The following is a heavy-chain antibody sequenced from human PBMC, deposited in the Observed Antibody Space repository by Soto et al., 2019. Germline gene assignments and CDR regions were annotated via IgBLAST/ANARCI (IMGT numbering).Heavy chain of an antibody. D-gene: IGHD1-1*01. CDR3: VRGVSVWYSASSNYFDF. Sequence: ASVKVSCKASGGTFSSYAISWVRQAPGQGLEWMGGIIPIFGTANYGQKFQGRVTITGDESTSTAYMELSSLRSEDTAVYYCVRGVSVWYSASSNYFDFWGQGTLVTAPQ. CDR2: IIPIFGTA. CDR1: GGTFSSYA. J-gene: IGHJ4*02. V-gene: IGHV1-69*13.